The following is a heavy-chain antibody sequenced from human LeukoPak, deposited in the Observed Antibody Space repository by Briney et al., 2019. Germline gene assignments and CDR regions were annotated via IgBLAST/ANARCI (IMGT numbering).Heavy chain of an antibody. J-gene: IGHJ4*02. V-gene: IGHV1-69*04. Sequence: ASVKVSCKASGGTFSSYAISWVRQAPGQGLEWMGRIIPILGIANYAQKFQGRVTITADKSTSTAYMELSSLRSEDTAVCYCARGAIYGSSSIDYWGQGTLVTVFS. CDR2: IIPILGIA. CDR3: ARGAIYGSSSIDY. D-gene: IGHD6-6*01. CDR1: GGTFSSYA.